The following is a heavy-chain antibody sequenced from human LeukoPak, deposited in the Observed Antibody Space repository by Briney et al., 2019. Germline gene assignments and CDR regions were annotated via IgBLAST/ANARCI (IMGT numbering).Heavy chain of an antibody. J-gene: IGHJ3*02. Sequence: ASVKLSCKASGYTFTSYDINWVRQATGQGLEWMGWMNPNSGNTGYAQKFQGRVTMTRNTSISTAYMELSSLRSEDTAVYYCARSSPLWELLSVAFDIWGRGTMVTVSS. CDR2: MNPNSGNT. CDR3: ARSSPLWELLSVAFDI. CDR1: GYTFTSYD. V-gene: IGHV1-8*01. D-gene: IGHD1-26*01.